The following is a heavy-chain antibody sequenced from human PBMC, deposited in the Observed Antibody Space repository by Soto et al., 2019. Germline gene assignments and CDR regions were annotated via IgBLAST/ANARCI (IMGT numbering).Heavy chain of an antibody. J-gene: IGHJ6*02. CDR1: GGTFSSYA. CDR2: IIPIFGTA. D-gene: IGHD3-3*01. CDR3: ARGYDFWSGFQTPHYYCYYGMDV. Sequence: SVKVSCKASGGTFSSYAISWVRQAPGQGLEWMGGIIPIFGTANYAQKFQGRVTITADESTSTAYMELSSLRSEDTAVYYCARGYDFWSGFQTPHYYCYYGMDVWG. V-gene: IGHV1-69*13.